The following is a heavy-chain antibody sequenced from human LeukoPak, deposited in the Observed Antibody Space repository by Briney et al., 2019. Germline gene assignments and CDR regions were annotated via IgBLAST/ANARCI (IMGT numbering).Heavy chain of an antibody. J-gene: IGHJ5*02. CDR1: GGSISSGDYY. CDR2: IYYSGST. D-gene: IGHD3-22*01. Sequence: SSQTPSLTCTVSGGSISSGDYYWSWIRQPPGKGLEWIGYIYYSGSTYYNPSLKSRVTISVDTSKNQFSLKLSSVTAADTAVYYCANGGYYDRWFDPWGQGTLVTVSS. V-gene: IGHV4-30-4*08. CDR3: ANGGYYDRWFDP.